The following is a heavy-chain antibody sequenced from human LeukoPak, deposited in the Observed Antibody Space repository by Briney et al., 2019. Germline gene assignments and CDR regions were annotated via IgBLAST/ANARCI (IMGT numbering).Heavy chain of an antibody. Sequence: KTSETLSLTCAVYGGSFSGYYWSWIRQPPGKGLEWIGEINHSGSTNYNPSLKSRVTISVDTSKNQFSLKLSSVTAADTAVYYCARLSTPGCSSTSCYAVNFDYWGQGTLVTVSS. V-gene: IGHV4-34*01. CDR1: GGSFSGYY. J-gene: IGHJ4*02. CDR3: ARLSTPGCSSTSCYAVNFDY. CDR2: INHSGST. D-gene: IGHD2-2*01.